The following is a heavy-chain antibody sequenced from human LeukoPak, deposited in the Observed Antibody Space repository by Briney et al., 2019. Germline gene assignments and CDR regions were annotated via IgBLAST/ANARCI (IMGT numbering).Heavy chain of an antibody. V-gene: IGHV1-18*01. CDR2: ISADKGNT. CDR3: ARNFGDYVGSGMDV. D-gene: IGHD4-17*01. Sequence: ASVKVSCKASGYTFINYGFSWVRQAPGQGLEWMGWISADKGNTEYAQKFQGRVTMTTDTSTSTAYMELRSLKSDDTAVYYCARNFGDYVGSGMDVWGKGTTVTVSS. CDR1: GYTFINYG. J-gene: IGHJ6*03.